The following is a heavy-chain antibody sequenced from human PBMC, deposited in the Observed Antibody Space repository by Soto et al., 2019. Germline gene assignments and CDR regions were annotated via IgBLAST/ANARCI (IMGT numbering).Heavy chain of an antibody. CDR2: IYSGGST. Sequence: GGSLRLSCAASGFTVSSNYMSWVRQAPGKGLEWVSVIYSGGSTYYADSVKGRFTISRDNSKNTLYLQMNSLRAEDTAVYYCATRGYSYGYNYSDYWGQGTLVTVSS. D-gene: IGHD5-18*01. CDR3: ATRGYSYGYNYSDY. CDR1: GFTVSSNY. V-gene: IGHV3-53*01. J-gene: IGHJ4*02.